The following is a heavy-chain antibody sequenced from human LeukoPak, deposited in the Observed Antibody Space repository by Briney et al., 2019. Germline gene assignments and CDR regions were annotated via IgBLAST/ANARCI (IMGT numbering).Heavy chain of an antibody. Sequence: GGTLRLSCAASGFTFSSYGMSWVRQAPGKGLEWVAVISYDGSNKYYADSVKGRFTISRDNSKNTLHLQMNSLRAEDTAVYYCARGREGAFDIWGQGTMVTVSS. CDR1: GFTFSSYG. V-gene: IGHV3-30*03. CDR2: ISYDGSNK. CDR3: ARGREGAFDI. J-gene: IGHJ3*02.